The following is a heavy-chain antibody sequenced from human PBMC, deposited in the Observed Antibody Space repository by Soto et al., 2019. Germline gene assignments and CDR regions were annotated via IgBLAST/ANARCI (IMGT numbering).Heavy chain of an antibody. CDR3: ARDLGYCSSTSCYYYGMDV. D-gene: IGHD2-2*01. V-gene: IGHV3-23*01. CDR2: ISGSGGST. J-gene: IGHJ6*02. Sequence: EVQLLESGGGLVQPGGSLRLSCAASGFTFSSYATSWVRQAPGKGLEWVSTISGSGGSTYYADSVKGRFTISRDNAKNSLYLQMNSLRAEDTAVYYCARDLGYCSSTSCYYYGMDVWGQGTTVTVSS. CDR1: GFTFSSYA.